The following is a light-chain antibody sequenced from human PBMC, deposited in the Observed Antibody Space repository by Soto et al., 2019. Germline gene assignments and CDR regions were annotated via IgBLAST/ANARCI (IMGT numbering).Light chain of an antibody. Sequence: EIVLTQSPATLSLSPGERATLSCRASQSVSSYLAWYQQKPGQAPSLLSYHASNRATGIPARFSDSGSGTDVTLTSGSLEAEDFAGCYCQLRSNGITFVGGNEVEMK. CDR1: QSVSSY. CDR3: QLRSNGIT. V-gene: IGKV3-11*01. J-gene: IGKJ4*01. CDR2: HAS.